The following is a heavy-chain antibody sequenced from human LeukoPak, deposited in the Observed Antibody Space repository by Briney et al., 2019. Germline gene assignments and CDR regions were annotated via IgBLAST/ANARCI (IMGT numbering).Heavy chain of an antibody. CDR3: VRVPDGWGVLDY. Sequence: SETLSLTCTVSGGSISSGGYYWSWIRQHPGKGLEWIGYIYYSGSTYYNPSLKSRVTISVDTSKNQFSLKLSSVTAADTAVYYSVRVPDGWGVLDYWGQGTLVTVSS. J-gene: IGHJ4*02. CDR1: GGSISSGGYY. CDR2: IYYSGST. D-gene: IGHD1-14*01. V-gene: IGHV4-31*03.